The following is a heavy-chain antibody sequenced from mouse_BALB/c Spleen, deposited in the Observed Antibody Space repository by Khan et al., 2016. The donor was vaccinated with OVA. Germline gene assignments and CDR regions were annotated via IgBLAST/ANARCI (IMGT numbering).Heavy chain of an antibody. Sequence: VQLKESGPELVEPGASVKMSCKTSGYTFTNYVLHWVKQRPGQGLEWIGYINPDNAGTRYNEIFRGKATLTSDISSTTAYLELSSLTSEDSAVYYCARGACSWDWSFDYWGQGTLVTVSA. CDR1: GYTFTNYV. V-gene: IGHV1S136*01. D-gene: IGHD4-1*01. CDR2: INPDNAGT. J-gene: IGHJ3*01. CDR3: ARGACSWDWSFDY.